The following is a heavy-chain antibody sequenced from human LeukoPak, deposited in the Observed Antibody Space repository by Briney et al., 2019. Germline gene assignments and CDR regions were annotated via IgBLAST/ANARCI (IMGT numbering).Heavy chain of an antibody. CDR1: GYTFTSYD. V-gene: IGHV1-8*01. Sequence: ASVKVSCKASGYTFTSYDINWVRQATGQGPEWMGWMNPNSGNTGYAQKFQGRVTMTRNTSISTAYMELSSLRSEDTAVYYCARVRSWYLPNWFDPWGQGTLVTVSS. CDR3: ARVRSWYLPNWFDP. D-gene: IGHD6-13*01. CDR2: MNPNSGNT. J-gene: IGHJ5*02.